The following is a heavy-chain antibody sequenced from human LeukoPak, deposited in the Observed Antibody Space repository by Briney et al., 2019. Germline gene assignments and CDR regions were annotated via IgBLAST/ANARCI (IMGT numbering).Heavy chain of an antibody. CDR1: GFTFSSYS. CDR2: ISSSSSTI. Sequence: GGSLRLSCAVSGFTFSSYSMNWVRQAPGKGLEWVSCISSSSSTIYYADSVKGRFTISRDNAKNSLYLQMNSLRAEDTAVYYCARSGFSMTTLNHWGQGTLVTVSS. V-gene: IGHV3-48*01. D-gene: IGHD4-4*01. J-gene: IGHJ5*02. CDR3: ARSGFSMTTLNH.